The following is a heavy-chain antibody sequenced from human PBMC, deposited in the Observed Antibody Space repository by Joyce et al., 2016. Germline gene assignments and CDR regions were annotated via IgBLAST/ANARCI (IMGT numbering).Heavy chain of an antibody. CDR3: ARRSVEVASWFFDH. CDR2: INPADSAT. D-gene: IGHD6-19*01. V-gene: IGHV5-51*01. J-gene: IGHJ4*02. Sequence: EVQLVQSGAEVKKPGESLRISCTGSGYSFTKFWIGWVRQMPGKGLEWMGSINPADSATRYSPSFQGQVTFSADKSITTAYLQWSGLKASDTALYFCARRSVEVASWFFDHWGQGTLVTVSS. CDR1: GYSFTKFW.